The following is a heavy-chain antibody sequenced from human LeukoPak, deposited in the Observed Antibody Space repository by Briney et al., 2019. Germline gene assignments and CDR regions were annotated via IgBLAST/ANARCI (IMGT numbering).Heavy chain of an antibody. CDR3: ARLDDSYNWFDP. D-gene: IGHD2-21*02. CDR1: GYTFTNYG. CDR2: IIPIFGTA. Sequence: SVKVSCKASGYTFTNYGISWVRQAPGQGLEWMGGIIPIFGTANYAQKFQGRVTITTDESTSTAYMELSSLRSEDTAVYYCARLDDSYNWFDPWGQGTLVTVSS. J-gene: IGHJ5*02. V-gene: IGHV1-69*05.